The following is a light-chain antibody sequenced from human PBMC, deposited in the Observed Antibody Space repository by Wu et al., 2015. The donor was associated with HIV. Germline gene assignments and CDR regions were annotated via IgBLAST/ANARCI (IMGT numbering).Light chain of an antibody. CDR1: QSVNSK. Sequence: EIVMTQSPATLSVSPGERATLSCRASQSVNSKLAWYQQKSGQAPRLLIYGASTRATGIPARFTGSGSGTEFTLTISSLQSEDFAVYYCKQYNYWPTFGGGTKVEIK. J-gene: IGKJ4*01. CDR3: KQYNYWPT. CDR2: GAS. V-gene: IGKV3-15*01.